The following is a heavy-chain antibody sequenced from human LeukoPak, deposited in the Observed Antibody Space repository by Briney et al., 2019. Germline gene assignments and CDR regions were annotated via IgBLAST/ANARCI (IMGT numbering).Heavy chain of an antibody. D-gene: IGHD6-6*01. J-gene: IGHJ4*02. V-gene: IGHV4-34*01. CDR1: GGSFSGYY. CDR3: ARARGGIAARPFDY. Sequence: SETLSLTCAVYGGSFSGYYWSWIRQPPGKGLEWMGEINHSGSTNYNPSLKSRVTISVDTSKIQFSLKLSSVTAADTAVYYCARARGGIAARPFDYWGQGTLVTVSS. CDR2: INHSGST.